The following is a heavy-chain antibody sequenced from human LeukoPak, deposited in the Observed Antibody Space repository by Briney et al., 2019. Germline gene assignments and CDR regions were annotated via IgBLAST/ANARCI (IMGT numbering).Heavy chain of an antibody. J-gene: IGHJ4*02. Sequence: GGSQSLFCAASGFFVSNIDVNWARQAPGKGLEWVSIIYSGGGTYYADSVKGRFTISRDNSKNTLYLQMNSLRADDTAVYYCARGWYYERSVYSRLVCWGPGTLVTVSS. CDR2: IYSGGGT. D-gene: IGHD3-22*01. CDR1: GFFVSNID. CDR3: ARGWYYERSVYSRLVC. V-gene: IGHV3-53*01.